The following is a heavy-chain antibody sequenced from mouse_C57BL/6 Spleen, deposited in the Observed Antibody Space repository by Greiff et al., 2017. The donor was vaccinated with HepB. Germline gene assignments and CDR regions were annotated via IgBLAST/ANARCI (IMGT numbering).Heavy chain of an antibody. CDR1: GYTFTSYW. V-gene: IGHV1-52*01. Sequence: VQLQQPGAELVRPGSSVKLSCKASGYTFTSYWMHWVKQRPIQGLEWIGNIDPSDSETHYNQKFKDKATLTVDKSSSTAYMQLSSLTSEDSAVYYCARDYGSSSLLDYWGQGTTLTVSS. D-gene: IGHD1-1*01. CDR2: IDPSDSET. J-gene: IGHJ2*01. CDR3: ARDYGSSSLLDY.